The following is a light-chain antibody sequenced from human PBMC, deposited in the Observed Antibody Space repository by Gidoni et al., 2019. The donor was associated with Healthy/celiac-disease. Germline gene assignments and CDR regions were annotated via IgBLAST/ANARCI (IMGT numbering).Light chain of an antibody. J-gene: IGKJ2*01. V-gene: IGKV3-15*01. CDR1: QSVSSN. Sequence: EIVMTQSPATLSVSPGERATLSCRASQSVSSNFAWYQQKPGQAPRLLIYGASTRATGIPARFSGSGSGTEFTLTISILQSEDFAVYYCQQYNNWPPMYTFGQGTKLEIK. CDR2: GAS. CDR3: QQYNNWPPMYT.